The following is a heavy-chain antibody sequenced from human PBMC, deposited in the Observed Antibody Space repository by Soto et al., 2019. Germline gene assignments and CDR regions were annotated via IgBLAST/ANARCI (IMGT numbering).Heavy chain of an antibody. CDR3: ARHGSY. Sequence: QLHLQESGPGLVKPSETLSLTCTVSGVSISSSSYYWGWFRQPPGKGLEWIGTIYYGGSSYSNPSLKSRVTISLDTSKNQFSLTLTSVTAADTAVYYCARHGSYWGQGTLVTVSS. V-gene: IGHV4-39*01. CDR1: GVSISSSSYY. J-gene: IGHJ4*02. CDR2: IYYGGSS.